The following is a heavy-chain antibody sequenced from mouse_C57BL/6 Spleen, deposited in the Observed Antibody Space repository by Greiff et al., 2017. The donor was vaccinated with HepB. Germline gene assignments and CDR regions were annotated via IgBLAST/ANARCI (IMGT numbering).Heavy chain of an antibody. Sequence: VQLKESGPGLVKPSQSLSLTCSVTGYSITSGYYWNWIRQFPGNKLEWMGYISYDGSNNYNPSLKNRISITRDTSKNQIFLKLNSVTTEDTATYYCARGELPYWYFDVWGTGTTVTVSS. J-gene: IGHJ1*03. CDR2: ISYDGSN. V-gene: IGHV3-6*01. CDR3: ARGELPYWYFDV. D-gene: IGHD1-1*01. CDR1: GYSITSGYY.